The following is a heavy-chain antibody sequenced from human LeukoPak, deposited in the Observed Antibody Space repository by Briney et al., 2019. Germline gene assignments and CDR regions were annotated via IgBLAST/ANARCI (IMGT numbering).Heavy chain of an antibody. Sequence: GGSLRLSCAASGFTFSSYSMNRVRQAPGKGLEWVSSISSSSNYIYYADSVKGRFTISRDNAENSLYLQMNSLRVDDTAVYYCARVHGDYFDYWGQGTLVTVSS. V-gene: IGHV3-21*01. CDR3: ARVHGDYFDY. J-gene: IGHJ4*02. D-gene: IGHD5-12*01. CDR1: GFTFSSYS. CDR2: ISSSSNYI.